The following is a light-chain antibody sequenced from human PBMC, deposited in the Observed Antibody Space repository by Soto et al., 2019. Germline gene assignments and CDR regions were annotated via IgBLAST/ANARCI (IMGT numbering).Light chain of an antibody. CDR2: GAS. CDR1: QSVRSN. Sequence: EILMTQSPATLSVSPGERATLSCRASQSVRSNLAWYQQKPGQAPRGLIYGASTRAAGIPARFSGSGSGTEFTLTISSLQSEDFAVYYCQQYNNWPPLTFGGGTKVEIK. CDR3: QQYNNWPPLT. J-gene: IGKJ4*01. V-gene: IGKV3-15*01.